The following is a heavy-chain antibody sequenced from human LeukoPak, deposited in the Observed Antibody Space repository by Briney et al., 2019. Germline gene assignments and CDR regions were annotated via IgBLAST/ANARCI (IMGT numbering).Heavy chain of an antibody. D-gene: IGHD3-3*01. Sequence: PGGSLRLSCAASGFTFSSYWMSWVRQAPGKGLEWVANIKQDGSEKYYVDSVKGRFTISRDNAKNSLYLQMNSLRAEDTAVYYCARDHRSGYYLSGFWGQGTLVTVSS. V-gene: IGHV3-7*01. CDR2: IKQDGSEK. CDR3: ARDHRSGYYLSGF. CDR1: GFTFSSYW. J-gene: IGHJ4*02.